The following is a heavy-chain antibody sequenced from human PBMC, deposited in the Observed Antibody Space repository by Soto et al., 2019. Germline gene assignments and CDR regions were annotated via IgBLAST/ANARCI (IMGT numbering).Heavy chain of an antibody. CDR3: ARTYSGSYLDWLDP. V-gene: IGHV6-1*01. CDR1: GDSLSRNSAG. J-gene: IGHJ5*02. D-gene: IGHD1-26*01. CDR2: TYYRSNWHY. Sequence: SQTLSLTCVMSGDSLSRNSAGWNWIRQSPARGLEWLGRTYYRSNWHYDYAPSVKSRITITPDTSKNQISLQLNSVTPEDTAVYYCARTYSGSYLDWLDPWGQGTLVTVSS.